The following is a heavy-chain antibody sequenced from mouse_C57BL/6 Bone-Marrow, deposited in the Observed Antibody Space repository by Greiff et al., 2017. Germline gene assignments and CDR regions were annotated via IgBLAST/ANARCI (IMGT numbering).Heavy chain of an antibody. V-gene: IGHV1-15*01. CDR2: IDPETGGT. CDR1: GYTFTDYE. J-gene: IGHJ4*01. D-gene: IGHD2-3*01. Sequence: VQLQQSGAELVRPGASVTLSCKASGYTFTDYEMHWVKQTPVHGLEWIGAIDPETGGTAYNQKFKGKAILTADKSSSTAYMELRSLTSEDSAVYYCTNDGYYVDAMDYWGQGTSVTVSS. CDR3: TNDGYYVDAMDY.